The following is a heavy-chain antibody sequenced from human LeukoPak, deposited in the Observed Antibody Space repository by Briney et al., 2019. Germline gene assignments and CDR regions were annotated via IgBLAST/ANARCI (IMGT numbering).Heavy chain of an antibody. CDR3: ARVGPLYSSSWYVDC. Sequence: PGGSLRLSCAASGFTFSSYSMNWVRQAPGKGLEWVSSISGSSTYIYYADSMKGRFTISRDNAKSSLYLQMNSLRAEDTAVYYCARVGPLYSSSWYVDCWGQGTLVSVSS. CDR2: ISGSSTYI. D-gene: IGHD6-13*01. V-gene: IGHV3-21*01. CDR1: GFTFSSYS. J-gene: IGHJ4*02.